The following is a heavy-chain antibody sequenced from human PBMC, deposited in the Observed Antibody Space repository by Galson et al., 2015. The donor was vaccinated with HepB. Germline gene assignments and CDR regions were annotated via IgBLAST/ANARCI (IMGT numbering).Heavy chain of an antibody. Sequence: SVKVSCKASGYTFTDYGITWVRQAPGQGLEWMGWITSYNGNTNYAPNLQARVTMTTDTSTNTAYMELTSLRSDDTAVYYCARRGIASGWNWFDPWGQGTLVTVSS. CDR1: GYTFTDYG. CDR2: ITSYNGNT. V-gene: IGHV1-18*04. J-gene: IGHJ5*02. CDR3: ARRGIASGWNWFDP. D-gene: IGHD6-19*01.